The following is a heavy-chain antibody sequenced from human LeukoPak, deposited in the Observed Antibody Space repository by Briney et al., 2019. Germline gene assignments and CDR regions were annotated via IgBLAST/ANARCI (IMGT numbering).Heavy chain of an antibody. V-gene: IGHV3-33*01. D-gene: IGHD6-19*01. CDR2: IWYDGSNK. CDR1: GFTFNNYG. Sequence: PGRSLRLSCAASGFTFNNYGMHWVRQAPGKGLEWVAVIWYDGSNKYYADSVKGRFTISRDNSKNTLYLEMNSLRAEDTAVYFCARDPRVLSVADSFYFDYWGQGTLVTVSS. J-gene: IGHJ4*01. CDR3: ARDPRVLSVADSFYFDY.